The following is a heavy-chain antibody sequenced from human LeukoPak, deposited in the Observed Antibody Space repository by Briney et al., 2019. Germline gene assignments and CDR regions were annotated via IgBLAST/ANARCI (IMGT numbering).Heavy chain of an antibody. CDR3: TRDSVHGYYDSSGYSALVDY. CDR1: GFTFSSYG. D-gene: IGHD3-22*01. J-gene: IGHJ4*02. Sequence: GRSLRLSCAASGFTFSSYGMHWVRQAPGKGLEWVANIKQDGSEKYYVDSVKGRFTISRDNAKNSLYLQMNSLRAEDTAVYYCTRDSVHGYYDSSGYSALVDYWGQGTLVTVSS. V-gene: IGHV3-7*01. CDR2: IKQDGSEK.